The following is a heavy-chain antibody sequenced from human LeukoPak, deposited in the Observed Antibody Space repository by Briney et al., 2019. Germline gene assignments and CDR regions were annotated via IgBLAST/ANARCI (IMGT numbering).Heavy chain of an antibody. V-gene: IGHV1-18*01. CDR3: AREGGGDYGGNSYWYFDL. Sequence: ASVKVSCKASGYTFTSYGISWVRQAPGQGLEWMGWITAYNGNTNYAQKLQGRVTMTTDTSTSTAYMELRSLRSDDTAVYYRAREGGGDYGGNSYWYFDLWGRGTLVTISS. J-gene: IGHJ2*01. CDR1: GYTFTSYG. CDR2: ITAYNGNT. D-gene: IGHD4-23*01.